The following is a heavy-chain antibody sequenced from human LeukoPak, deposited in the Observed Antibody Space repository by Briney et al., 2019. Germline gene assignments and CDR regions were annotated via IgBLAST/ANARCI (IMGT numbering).Heavy chain of an antibody. CDR1: GFAFSTYS. D-gene: IGHD1-26*01. CDR2: ITSTSSYI. Sequence: TGGSLRLSCAASGFAFSTYSMNWVRQAPGKGLEWVSSITSTSSYIYYADSVKGRFTISRDNAKNSLYLQMNTLRAEDTAVYYCARVAGGSHHFDYWGQGTLVTVSS. J-gene: IGHJ4*02. V-gene: IGHV3-21*01. CDR3: ARVAGGSHHFDY.